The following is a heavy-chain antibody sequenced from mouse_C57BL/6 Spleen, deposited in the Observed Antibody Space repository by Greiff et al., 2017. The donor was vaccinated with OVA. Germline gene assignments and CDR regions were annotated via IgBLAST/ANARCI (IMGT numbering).Heavy chain of an antibody. D-gene: IGHD1-1*01. CDR2: ISRGSSTI. Sequence: EVHLVESGGGLVKPGGSLKLSCAASGFTFSDYGMHWVRQAPETGLEWVAYISRGSSTIYYADTVKGRFTISRDNAKNTLFLQMTSLRSEDTAMYYCARKLNYGSSYFDYWGQGTTLTVSS. CDR3: ARKLNYGSSYFDY. CDR1: GFTFSDYG. J-gene: IGHJ2*01. V-gene: IGHV5-17*01.